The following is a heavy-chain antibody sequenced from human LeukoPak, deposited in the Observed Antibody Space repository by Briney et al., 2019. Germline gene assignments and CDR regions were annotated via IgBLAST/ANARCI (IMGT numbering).Heavy chain of an antibody. V-gene: IGHV1-46*01. Sequence: GASVKVSCKASGYTFTSYYMHWVRQAPGQGLEWMGIINPSGGSTSYAQKFQGRVTMTRDTSTSTVYMELSSLRSEDTAVYYCARDPIHGDYGQALDYWGQGTLVTVSS. J-gene: IGHJ4*02. CDR1: GYTFTSYY. CDR2: INPSGGST. D-gene: IGHD4-17*01. CDR3: ARDPIHGDYGQALDY.